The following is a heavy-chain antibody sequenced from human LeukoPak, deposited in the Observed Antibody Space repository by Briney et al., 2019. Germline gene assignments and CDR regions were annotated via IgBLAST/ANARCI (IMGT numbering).Heavy chain of an antibody. J-gene: IGHJ2*01. V-gene: IGHV5-51*01. Sequence: KDGESLKISCKGSGYSFTSYWIGWVRQMPGKGLEWMGIIYPGDSNSRYSPSFQGQVNISADKSLSTAYLQWSSLKASDSAMYYSVRSPRNFWYFDLWGRGTLVTVSS. CDR3: VRSPRNFWYFDL. CDR1: GYSFTSYW. CDR2: IYPGDSNS. D-gene: IGHD4-17*01.